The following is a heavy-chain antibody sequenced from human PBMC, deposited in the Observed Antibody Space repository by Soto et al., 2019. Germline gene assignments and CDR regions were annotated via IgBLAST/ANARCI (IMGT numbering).Heavy chain of an antibody. Sequence: QVQLVESGGGVVQPGRSLRLSCAASGFTFSSYGMHWVRQAPGKGLEWVAVISYDGINKYYADSVKGRFTISRDNSKNTLYLQLNRRIAEDTAVYYCAKSVNNWHDGFFDYWGQGTLVNVSS. CDR2: ISYDGINK. J-gene: IGHJ4*02. CDR1: GFTFSSYG. CDR3: AKSVNNWHDGFFDY. V-gene: IGHV3-30*18. D-gene: IGHD1-1*01.